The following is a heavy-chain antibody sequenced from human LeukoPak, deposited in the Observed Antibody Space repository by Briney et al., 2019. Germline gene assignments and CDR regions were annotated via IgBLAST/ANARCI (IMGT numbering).Heavy chain of an antibody. J-gene: IGHJ4*02. V-gene: IGHV1-18*01. Sequence: ASVKVSCKASGYTFTTYGISWVRQAPGQGLERMGWISPYNANTYYAQNLRGRVTMTTDTSTSTAYMELRSLRSDDTAVYYCARRAHSSGYQDYWGQGTLVTVSS. CDR1: GYTFTTYG. CDR2: ISPYNANT. CDR3: ARRAHSSGYQDY. D-gene: IGHD3-22*01.